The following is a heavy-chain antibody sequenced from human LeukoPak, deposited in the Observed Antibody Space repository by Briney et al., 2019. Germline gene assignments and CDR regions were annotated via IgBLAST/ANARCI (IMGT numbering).Heavy chain of an antibody. CDR1: GFTFSSYW. J-gene: IGHJ4*02. V-gene: IGHV3-74*01. D-gene: IGHD5-18*01. CDR3: ARDLSGVTGYTYGRGIDY. CDR2: IKSDGSS. Sequence: GGSLRLSCAASGFTFSSYWMHWVRHAPGKGLVWVSRIKSDGSSIYADSVKGRFTISRDNAKTSLYLQMNSLRAEDTAVYYCARDLSGVTGYTYGRGIDYWGQGTLVTVSS.